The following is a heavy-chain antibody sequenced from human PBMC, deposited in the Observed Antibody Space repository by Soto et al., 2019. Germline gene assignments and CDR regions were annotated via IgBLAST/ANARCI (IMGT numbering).Heavy chain of an antibody. CDR2: ISSSSSYI. D-gene: IGHD3-3*01. V-gene: IGHV3-21*01. CDR3: ARVPQIYDFWSGYYKVSYYYMDV. CDR1: GFTFSSYS. Sequence: GGSLRLSCAASGFTFSSYSMNWVRQAPGKGLEWVSSISSSSSYIYYADSVKGRFTISRDNAKNSLYLQMNSLRAEDTAVYYCARVPQIYDFWSGYYKVSYYYMDVWGKGTTVTVSS. J-gene: IGHJ6*03.